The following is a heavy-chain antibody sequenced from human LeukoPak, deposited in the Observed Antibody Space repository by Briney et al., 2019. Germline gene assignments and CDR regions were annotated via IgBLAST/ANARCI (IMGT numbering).Heavy chain of an antibody. CDR2: IKQDGSEK. Sequence: GGSLRLSCAASGFTFSSYWMSWVRQAPGKGLEWVANIKQDGSEKYYVDSVKGRFTISRDNAKNSLYLQMNSLRAEDTAVYYCARENFACFSYGSDPGGQGPLFTVS. CDR3: ARENFACFSYGSDP. J-gene: IGHJ5*02. D-gene: IGHD3-9*01. CDR1: GFTFSSYW. V-gene: IGHV3-7*01.